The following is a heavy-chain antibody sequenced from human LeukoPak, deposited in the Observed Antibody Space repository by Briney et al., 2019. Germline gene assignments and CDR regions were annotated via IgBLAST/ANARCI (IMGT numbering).Heavy chain of an antibody. Sequence: SETLSLTCTVSGGSISSYYWSWIRQPPGKGLEWIGYIYYSGSTNYNPSLKSRVTISVDTSKNQFSLKLSSVTAADTAVYYCARATESSCWGTSGYWGPGTLVTVSS. CDR3: ARATESSCWGTSGY. D-gene: IGHD6-13*01. V-gene: IGHV4-59*01. CDR2: IYYSGST. J-gene: IGHJ4*02. CDR1: GGSISSYY.